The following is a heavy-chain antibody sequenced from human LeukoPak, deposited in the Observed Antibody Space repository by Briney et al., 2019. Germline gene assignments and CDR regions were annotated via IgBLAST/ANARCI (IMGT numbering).Heavy chain of an antibody. J-gene: IGHJ2*01. D-gene: IGHD4-17*01. CDR1: GFTFSDYY. CDR3: AKDRDYGDPPGNFDL. Sequence: KPGGSLRLSCAASGFTFSDYYMSWIRQAPGKGLEWVSHISSSGNTIYYADSVKGRFTISRDNSNNTLYLQMTSLRAEDTALYYCAKDRDYGDPPGNFDLWGRGTPVTVSS. V-gene: IGHV3-11*01. CDR2: ISSSGNTI.